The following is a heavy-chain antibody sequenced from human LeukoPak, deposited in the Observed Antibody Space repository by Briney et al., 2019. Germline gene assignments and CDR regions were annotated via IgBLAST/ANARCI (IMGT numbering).Heavy chain of an antibody. CDR3: AKDRSTNDYWYFDL. V-gene: IGHV3-23*01. D-gene: IGHD2-2*01. J-gene: IGHJ2*01. Sequence: GGSLRLSCAASGFTFSSYAMSWVRQAPGKGLDLVSAISGSGGSTYYADSVKGRFTISRDNSKNMLYLQMNSLRAEDTAVYYCAKDRSTNDYWYFDLWGRGTLVTVSS. CDR2: ISGSGGST. CDR1: GFTFSSYA.